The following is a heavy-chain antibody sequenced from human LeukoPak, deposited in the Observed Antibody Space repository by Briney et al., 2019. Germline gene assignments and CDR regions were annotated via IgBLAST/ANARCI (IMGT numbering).Heavy chain of an antibody. CDR2: TYYRSKWYT. CDR3: ERGDYVRVSYFRVFDY. V-gene: IGHV6-1*01. J-gene: IGHJ4*02. D-gene: IGHD3-10*02. Sequence: SQTLSLTCAISGDSVSSNIAAWNWIRQSPSRGLEWLGRTYYRSKWYTDYAVSVKSRITINPDTSKNQFSLQLNSVTPEDTAVYYCERGDYVRVSYFRVFDYGGQEPLAPVPS. CDR1: GDSVSSNIAA.